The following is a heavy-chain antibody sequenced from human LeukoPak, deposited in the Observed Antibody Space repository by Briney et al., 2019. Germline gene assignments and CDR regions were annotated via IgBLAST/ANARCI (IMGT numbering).Heavy chain of an antibody. J-gene: IGHJ4*02. Sequence: ASVRVSCKASGYTFTNYHINWVRQASGQGLEWMGWMNPNNGDSGYAQNLQGRVTITTDTPISTAHMELRILRSDDTAVYFCARTTSMTASGYDYWGQGTLVTVSS. CDR2: MNPNNGDS. CDR1: GYTFTNYH. D-gene: IGHD4-17*01. CDR3: ARTTSMTASGYDY. V-gene: IGHV1-8*03.